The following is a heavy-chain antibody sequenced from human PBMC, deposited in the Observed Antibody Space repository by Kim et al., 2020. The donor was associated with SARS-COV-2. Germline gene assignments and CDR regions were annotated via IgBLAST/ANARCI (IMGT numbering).Heavy chain of an antibody. CDR1: GGSISSGSYY. V-gene: IGHV4-61*02. CDR2: IYTSGST. J-gene: IGHJ5*02. D-gene: IGHD5-18*01. Sequence: SETLSLTCTVSGGSISSGSYYWSWIRQPAGKGLEWIGRIYTSGSTNYNPSLKSRVTISVDTSKNQFSLTLSSVTAADTAVYYCARLGYSYGRNWFDPWGQGTLVTVSS. CDR3: ARLGYSYGRNWFDP.